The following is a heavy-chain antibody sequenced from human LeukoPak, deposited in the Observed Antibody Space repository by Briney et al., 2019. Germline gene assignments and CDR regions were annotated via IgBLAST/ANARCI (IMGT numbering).Heavy chain of an antibody. CDR3: ARQSGDYSYYYYMDV. D-gene: IGHD2-21*02. CDR2: IYPGDSDT. J-gene: IGHJ6*03. Sequence: GESLKISCQGSGYSFTNKWIGWVRQMPGKGLEWMGSIYPGDSDTTYSPSFQRQVTISADKSINTAYLQWSSLKASDTAMYYCARQSGDYSYYYYMDVWGKGTTVTISS. V-gene: IGHV5-51*01. CDR1: GYSFTNKW.